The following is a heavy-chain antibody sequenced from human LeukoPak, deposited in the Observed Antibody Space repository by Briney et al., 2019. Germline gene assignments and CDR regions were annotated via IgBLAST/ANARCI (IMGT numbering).Heavy chain of an antibody. CDR1: GYSISSGYY. CDR2: IYHSGST. CDR3: AREKPPFDY. Sequence: PSETLSLTCTVSGYSISSGYYWGWIRQPPGKGLEWIGSIYHSGSTYYNPSLKSRVTISVDTSKNQFSLKLSSVTAADTAVYYCAREKPPFDYWGQGTLVTVSS. V-gene: IGHV4-38-2*02. J-gene: IGHJ4*02.